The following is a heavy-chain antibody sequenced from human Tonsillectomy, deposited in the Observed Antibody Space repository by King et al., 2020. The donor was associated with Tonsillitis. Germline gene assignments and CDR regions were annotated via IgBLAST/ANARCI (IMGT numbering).Heavy chain of an antibody. Sequence: VQLVESGGGVVKPGGSLRLSCASSGFIFSDYYMSWIRQAPGKGLEWVSYISIRSIYTNYADFVKCRFNISRDNAKNSLYLQMNSLRDEDSAVYYCARVEHSRSSDYWGQGTLVTVSS. V-gene: IGHV3-11*05. CDR3: ARVEHSRSSDY. CDR2: ISIRSIYT. D-gene: IGHD6-6*01. CDR1: GFIFSDYY. J-gene: IGHJ4*02.